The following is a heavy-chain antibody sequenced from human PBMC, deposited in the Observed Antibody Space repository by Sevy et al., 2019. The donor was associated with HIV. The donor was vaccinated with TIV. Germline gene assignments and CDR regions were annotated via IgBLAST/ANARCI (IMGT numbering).Heavy chain of an antibody. Sequence: GGSLRLSCATSGFTFSSNWMTWVRQAPGKGLEWVANVKQDMSEKYYADSVKGRFTISRDNAKNSLYLEMNSLRAEETAVYYGARAQQITMLVVIGGLYFDFWGQGTLVTVSS. V-gene: IGHV3-7*01. CDR2: VKQDMSEK. D-gene: IGHD3-22*01. J-gene: IGHJ4*02. CDR1: GFTFSSNW. CDR3: ARAQQITMLVVIGGLYFDF.